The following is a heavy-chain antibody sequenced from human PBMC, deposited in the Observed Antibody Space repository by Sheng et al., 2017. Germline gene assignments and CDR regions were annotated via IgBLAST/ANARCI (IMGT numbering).Heavy chain of an antibody. D-gene: IGHD3-22*01. J-gene: IGHJ5*02. V-gene: IGHV4-34*01. CDR2: INHSGST. Sequence: QVQLQLWGAGLLNPSETLSLTCAVYGGSFSGDYWSWIRQPPGKGLEWIGEINHSGSTNYNPSLKSRITISVDTSKKQFSLKLSSVTAAETAVYYCARRLWRFTTSHNWFDPWGQGTLVTVSS. CDR1: GGSFSGDY. CDR3: ARRLWRFTTSHNWFDP.